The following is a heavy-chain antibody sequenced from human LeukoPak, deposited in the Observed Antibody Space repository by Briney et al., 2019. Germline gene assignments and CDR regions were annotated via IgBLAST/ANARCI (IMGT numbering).Heavy chain of an antibody. CDR1: RFTFSSYW. D-gene: IGHD3-3*01. CDR2: INSDGSST. Sequence: GGSLRLSCAASRFTFSSYWMHWVRQAPGKGLVWVSRINSDGSSTNYADSVKGRFTISRDNAKNTLYLQMNSLRAEDTAVYYCARDGYDFLSGWGPDYMDVWGKGTTVTVSS. V-gene: IGHV3-74*01. CDR3: ARDGYDFLSGWGPDYMDV. J-gene: IGHJ6*03.